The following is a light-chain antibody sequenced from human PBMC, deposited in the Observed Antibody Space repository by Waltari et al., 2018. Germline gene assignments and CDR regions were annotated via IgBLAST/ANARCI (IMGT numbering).Light chain of an antibody. CDR1: SNT. CDR2: SDD. J-gene: IGLJ2*01. V-gene: IGLV1-44*01. CDR3: ATWDNSLEGWL. Sequence: QSVLTQPPSASGTPGQSIIISCSSTSNTVTWFQPVPGAAPKPLIFSDDQRPSGVPALFSGSRSGTSASLAISGLHSEDEADYYCATWDNSLEGWLFGGGTKVTV.